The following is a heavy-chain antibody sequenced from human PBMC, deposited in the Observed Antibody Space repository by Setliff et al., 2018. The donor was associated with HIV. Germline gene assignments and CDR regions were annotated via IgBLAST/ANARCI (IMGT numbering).Heavy chain of an antibody. J-gene: IGHJ4*02. Sequence: PGGSLRLSCAASGFTFSSYSMNWVRQAPGKGLEWVSSISSSSSYIYYADSVKGRFTISRDNAKNSLYLQMNSLRAEDTAVYYCAREGLSGWYDFDSWGQGRLVTVSS. D-gene: IGHD6-19*01. V-gene: IGHV3-21*01. CDR2: ISSSSSYI. CDR1: GFTFSSYS. CDR3: AREGLSGWYDFDS.